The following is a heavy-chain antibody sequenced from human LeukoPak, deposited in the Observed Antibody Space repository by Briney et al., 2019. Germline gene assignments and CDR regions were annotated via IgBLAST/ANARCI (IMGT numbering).Heavy chain of an antibody. V-gene: IGHV3-23*01. CDR2: ISGSGGST. Sequence: GGSLRLSCGASGFTFSSYAMSWVRQAPGKGLEWVSVISGSGGSTYYADSVKGRFTISRDNSKNTLYLQMNGLRAEDTAVYYCAKDRGTDIVVGPDYWGQGTLVTVSS. J-gene: IGHJ4*02. CDR3: AKDRGTDIVVGPDY. CDR1: GFTFSSYA. D-gene: IGHD2-2*01.